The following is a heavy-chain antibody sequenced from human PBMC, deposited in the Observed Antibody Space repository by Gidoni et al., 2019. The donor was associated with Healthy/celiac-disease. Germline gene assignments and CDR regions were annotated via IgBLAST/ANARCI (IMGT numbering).Heavy chain of an antibody. D-gene: IGHD3-22*01. CDR1: GFTFSSYS. CDR3: ARDGGGGVYYDSSGYFLGYYYYMDV. Sequence: EVQLVESGGGMVKAGGFLRVSCAACGFTFSSYSLNLVRPAPGKGLDWVSSICSSSSYIYYSDSVKCRFTISRDNAKNSLYLEMNSLRVDDTAVYYWARDGGGGVYYDSSGYFLGYYYYMDVWGKGTTVTVSS. J-gene: IGHJ6*03. CDR2: ICSSSSYI. V-gene: IGHV3-21*01.